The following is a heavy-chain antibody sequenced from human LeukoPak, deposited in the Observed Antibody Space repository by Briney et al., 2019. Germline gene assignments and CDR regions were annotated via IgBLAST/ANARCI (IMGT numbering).Heavy chain of an antibody. V-gene: IGHV3-74*03. CDR3: ARGSYSSGWD. J-gene: IGHJ4*02. D-gene: IGHD6-19*01. CDR1: GFTFSSDW. CDR2: INNDGSTT. Sequence: PGGSLRLSCAASGFTFSSDWMHWVRQAPGKGLVWVSRINNDGSTTAHADSVKGRFTISRDNAKNTLYLQMNSLRAEDTAVYYCARGSYSSGWDWGQGTLVTVSS.